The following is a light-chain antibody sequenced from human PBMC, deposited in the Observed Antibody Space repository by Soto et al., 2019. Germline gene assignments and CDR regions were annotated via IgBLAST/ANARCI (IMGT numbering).Light chain of an antibody. Sequence: EIVLTQSPGTLSLSPGERATLSCRASQSVGGNFLAWYQHKPGRALRLLIFGASNRAGGIPDRFSGSGSGTDFTLTISSLEPEDFALYYCQQYGSSPYTFGQGTKLEIK. CDR2: GAS. V-gene: IGKV3-20*01. CDR3: QQYGSSPYT. CDR1: QSVGGNF. J-gene: IGKJ2*01.